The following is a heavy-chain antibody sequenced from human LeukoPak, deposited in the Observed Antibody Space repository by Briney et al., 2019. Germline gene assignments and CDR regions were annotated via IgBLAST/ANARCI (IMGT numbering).Heavy chain of an antibody. D-gene: IGHD3-22*01. V-gene: IGHV1-18*01. CDR3: ARDPSNSSGRYWYIDV. CDR2: ISGYNGDT. J-gene: IGHJ2*01. Sequence: AASVKVSCKASGYTFSRHGFSWVRQAPGQGLEWMGWISGYNGDTIYAQKFQGRVTMTKDTATSTGYMELRSLTSDDTAVYYCARDPSNSSGRYWYIDVWGRGTLVTVSS. CDR1: GYTFSRHG.